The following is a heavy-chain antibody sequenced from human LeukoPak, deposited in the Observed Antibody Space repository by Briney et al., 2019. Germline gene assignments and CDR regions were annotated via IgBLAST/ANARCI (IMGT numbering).Heavy chain of an antibody. J-gene: IGHJ4*02. D-gene: IGHD2-2*01. CDR3: AFLPGVVPAAMIDY. V-gene: IGHV4-39*01. CDR1: GGSISSSSYY. CDR2: IYYSGST. Sequence: SETLSLTCTVSGGSISSSSYYWGWIRQPPGKGLEWIGSIYYSGSTYYNPSLKSRVTISVDTSKNQFSLKLSSVTAADTAVYCCAFLPGVVPAAMIDYWGQGTLVTVSS.